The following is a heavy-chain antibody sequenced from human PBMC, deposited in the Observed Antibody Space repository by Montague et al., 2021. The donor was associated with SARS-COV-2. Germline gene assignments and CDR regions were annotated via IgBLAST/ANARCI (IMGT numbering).Heavy chain of an antibody. Sequence: SETLSLTCAVYGVSFSGYYWSWIRQAPGKGLEWIGEINHSGRTNXNPSLRSRVTISVETSTNQFSLNLNSVTAADTAVYYCTRGTGFSNSWYYLPTLDQRPSWCFDVWGRGTLVIVSS. CDR1: GVSFSGYY. J-gene: IGHJ2*01. CDR2: INHSGRT. V-gene: IGHV4-34*01. CDR3: TRGTGFSNSWYYLPTLDQRPSWCFDV. D-gene: IGHD6-13*01.